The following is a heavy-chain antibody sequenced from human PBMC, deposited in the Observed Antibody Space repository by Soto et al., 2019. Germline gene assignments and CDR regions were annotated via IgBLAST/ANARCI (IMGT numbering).Heavy chain of an antibody. J-gene: IGHJ4*02. CDR2: IYYSGST. V-gene: IGHV4-59*08. CDR3: SRQDERWLHIDY. CDR1: GGSISSYY. D-gene: IGHD5-12*01. Sequence: PSETLSLTCTVSGGSISSYYWSWIRQPPGKGLEWIGYIYYSGSTNYNPSLKSRVTISVDTSKNQFSLKLSSVTAADTAVYYCSRQDERWLHIDYWGEGTLVTVSS.